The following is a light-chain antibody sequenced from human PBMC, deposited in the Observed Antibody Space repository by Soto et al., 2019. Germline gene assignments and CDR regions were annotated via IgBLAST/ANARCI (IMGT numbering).Light chain of an antibody. CDR2: KAS. J-gene: IGKJ1*01. CDR1: QTISSW. V-gene: IGKV1-5*03. CDR3: QHYTSYSEA. Sequence: DIQMTQSASTVSGSVRDRVTITCRASQTISSWLAWYQQKPGKAPKLLIYKASTLKSGVPSRFSGSGSGTEFTLTISSLQPDDFATYYCQHYTSYSEASGQRANEDIK.